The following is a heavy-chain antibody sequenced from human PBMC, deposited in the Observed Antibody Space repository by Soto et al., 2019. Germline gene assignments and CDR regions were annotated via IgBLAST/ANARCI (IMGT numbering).Heavy chain of an antibody. J-gene: IGHJ5*02. V-gene: IGHV1-18*04. CDR1: GYTFTSYG. CDR2: ISAYNGNT. D-gene: IGHD2-2*01. Sequence: ASVKVSCKASGYTFTSYGISWARQAPGQGLEWMGWISAYNGNTNYAQKLQGRVTISIDTSKNQFSLQLTSVTAADTAMYYCTTRPASFGWFDPWGQGTLVTVSS. CDR3: TTRPASFGWFDP.